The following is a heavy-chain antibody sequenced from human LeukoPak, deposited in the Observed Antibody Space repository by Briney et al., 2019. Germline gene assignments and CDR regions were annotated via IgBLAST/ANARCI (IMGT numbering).Heavy chain of an antibody. J-gene: IGHJ4*02. CDR3: ASGAYDSSGYFSDALFDY. D-gene: IGHD3-22*01. V-gene: IGHV1-46*01. Sequence: GASVKVSCKASGYTFTSQYMHWVRQAPGQGLEWMGIINPSGGSTSYAQKFQGRITMTRDMSTSTVYMELSSLRSEDTAVYYCASGAYDSSGYFSDALFDYWGQGTLATVSS. CDR2: INPSGGST. CDR1: GYTFTSQY.